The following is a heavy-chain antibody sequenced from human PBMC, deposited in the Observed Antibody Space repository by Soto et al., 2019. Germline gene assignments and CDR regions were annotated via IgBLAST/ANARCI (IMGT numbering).Heavy chain of an antibody. CDR2: ISSSSSYI. V-gene: IGHV3-21*01. CDR1: GFTFSSYS. Sequence: EVQLVESGGGLVKPGGSLRLSCAASGFTFSSYSMNWVRQAPGKGLEWVSSISSSSSYIYYADSVKGRFTISRDNAKNSLYLQMNSLGAEDTAVYYCARDVTSSTYYYLSPGGFDPWGQGTLVTVSS. CDR3: ARDVTSSTYYYLSPGGFDP. J-gene: IGHJ5*02. D-gene: IGHD3-22*01.